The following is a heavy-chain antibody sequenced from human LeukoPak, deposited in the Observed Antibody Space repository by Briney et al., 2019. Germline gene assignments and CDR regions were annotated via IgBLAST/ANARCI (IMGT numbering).Heavy chain of an antibody. V-gene: IGHV4-59*01. CDR1: GGSISSYY. D-gene: IGHD3-10*01. CDR2: IYYSGST. Sequence: SETLSLTCIVSGGSISSYYWSWIRQPPGKGLEWIGYIYYSGSTNYNPSLKSRVTISVDTSKNQFSLKLSSVTAADTAVYYCARDRGNWFDPWGQGTLVTVSS. J-gene: IGHJ5*02. CDR3: ARDRGNWFDP.